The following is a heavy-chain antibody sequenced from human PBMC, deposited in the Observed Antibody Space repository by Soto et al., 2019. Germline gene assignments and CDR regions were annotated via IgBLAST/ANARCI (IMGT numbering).Heavy chain of an antibody. CDR1: GGSMTSHY. V-gene: IGHV4-4*07. CDR3: ARGAVAGVDYGMDV. J-gene: IGHJ6*02. Sequence: SETLSLTCSVSGGSMTSHYWSWIRQPAGKGLEWIGRIYTSGGTNYNPSLKSRVTMSRDTSKKQISLKLSSVTAADTAVYYCARGAVAGVDYGMDVWGQGTTVTVSS. D-gene: IGHD6-13*01. CDR2: IYTSGGT.